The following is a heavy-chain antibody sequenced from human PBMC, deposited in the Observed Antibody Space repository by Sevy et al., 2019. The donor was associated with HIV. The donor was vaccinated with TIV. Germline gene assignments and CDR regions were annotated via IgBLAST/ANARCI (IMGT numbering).Heavy chain of an antibody. Sequence: GGSLRLSCAASGFTFNYHFMNWVRQLPGKGLEWVSYISSASSYINYSDSVKRRFTISRDNAKNLVFLEMNNLRPEDTAVYFCARGDYYGSLYYFDYWGQGTLVTVSS. CDR2: ISSASSYI. CDR1: GFTFNYHF. J-gene: IGHJ4*02. CDR3: ARGDYYGSLYYFDY. V-gene: IGHV3-21*06. D-gene: IGHD3-10*01.